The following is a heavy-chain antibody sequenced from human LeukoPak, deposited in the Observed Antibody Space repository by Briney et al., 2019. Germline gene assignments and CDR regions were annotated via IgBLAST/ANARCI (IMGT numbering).Heavy chain of an antibody. CDR3: ARVGYDSSGYYYGYDY. V-gene: IGHV1-18*01. J-gene: IGHJ4*02. Sequence: ASVKVSCKASGYTFTSYGISWVRQAPGRGLEWMGWISAYNGNTNYAQKLQGRVTVTTDTSTSTAYMELRSLRSDDTAVYYCARVGYDSSGYYYGYDYWGQGTLVTVSS. D-gene: IGHD3-22*01. CDR1: GYTFTSYG. CDR2: ISAYNGNT.